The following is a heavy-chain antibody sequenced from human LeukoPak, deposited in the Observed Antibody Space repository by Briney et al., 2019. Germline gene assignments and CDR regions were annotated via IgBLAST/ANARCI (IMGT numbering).Heavy chain of an antibody. CDR3: AKVGKWLRDFDY. CDR2: IRYDGSNK. V-gene: IGHV3-30*02. J-gene: IGHJ4*02. CDR1: GFTFSSYG. D-gene: IGHD5-12*01. Sequence: PGGSLRLSCAASGFTFSSYGMHWVRQAPGKGLEWVAFIRYDGSNKYYADSVKGRFTISRDNSKNTLYLQMNSLRAEDTAVYYCAKVGKWLRDFDYWGQGTLVTVSS.